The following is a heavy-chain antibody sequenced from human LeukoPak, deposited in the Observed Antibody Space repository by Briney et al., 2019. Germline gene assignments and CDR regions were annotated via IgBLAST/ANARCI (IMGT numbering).Heavy chain of an antibody. Sequence: SETLSLTCAVYVGSFSGYYWSWIRQPPGKGLEWIGQINRSGSTNYNPSLKSRVTISVDTSKNQFSLKLNSVTAADTAVYYCARGDSNFPFDYWGQGTLVTVSS. V-gene: IGHV4-34*01. CDR2: INRSGST. CDR1: VGSFSGYY. J-gene: IGHJ4*02. CDR3: ARGDSNFPFDY. D-gene: IGHD4-11*01.